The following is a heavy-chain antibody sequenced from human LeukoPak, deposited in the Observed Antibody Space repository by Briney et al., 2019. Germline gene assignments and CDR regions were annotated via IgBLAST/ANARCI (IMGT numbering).Heavy chain of an antibody. V-gene: IGHV7-4-1*02. CDR2: INTNTGNP. Sequence: ASGKVSCKTSGYTFTSYAINWVRQAPGQGLEWMGWINTNTGNPTYAQGFTGRFVFSLDTSVSTAYLQISSLKAEDTAMYYCTREAWYSSSSLDYWGPGTLVTVSS. CDR1: GYTFTSYA. J-gene: IGHJ4*02. CDR3: TREAWYSSSSLDY. D-gene: IGHD6-6*01.